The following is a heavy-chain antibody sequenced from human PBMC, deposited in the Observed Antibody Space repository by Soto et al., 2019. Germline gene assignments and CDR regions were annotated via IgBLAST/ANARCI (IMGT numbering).Heavy chain of an antibody. CDR3: ARGHGPGLPTYYYYMDV. D-gene: IGHD3-10*01. CDR2: IGTAGDT. CDR1: GFTFSSYD. V-gene: IGHV3-13*01. J-gene: IGHJ6*03. Sequence: GGSLRLSCAASGFTFSSYDMHWVRQATGKGLEWVSAIGTAGDTYYPGSVKGRFTISRENAKNSLYLQMNSLRAGDTAVYYCARGHGPGLPTYYYYMDVWGKGTTVTVSS.